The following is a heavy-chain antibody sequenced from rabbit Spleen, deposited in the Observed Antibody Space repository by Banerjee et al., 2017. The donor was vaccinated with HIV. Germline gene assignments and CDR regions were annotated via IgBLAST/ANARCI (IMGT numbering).Heavy chain of an antibody. CDR1: GFSFSGRDV. CDR2: INAATAKP. D-gene: IGHD4-1*01. J-gene: IGHJ4*01. CDR3: ARDLPDVIGWNFGW. V-gene: IGHV1S45*01. Sequence: QEQLVESGGGLVQPEGSLTLTCKASGFSFSGRDVMCWVRQAPGKGLEWIACINAATAKPVYATWAKGRFTISRTSSTTVTLRMTSLTAADRATYFCARDLPDVIGWNFGWWGQGTLVTVS.